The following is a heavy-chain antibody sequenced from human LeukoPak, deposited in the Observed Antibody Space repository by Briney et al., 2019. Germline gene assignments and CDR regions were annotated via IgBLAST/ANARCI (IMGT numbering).Heavy chain of an antibody. CDR2: IYTSGRN. CDR1: GGSISSYY. V-gene: IGHV4-4*07. D-gene: IGHD2-8*02. Sequence: SETLSLTCTVSGGSISSYYWSWIRQPAGKGLEWIGRIYTSGRNIYNPSLKSRVTISVDTSKNQFSLKLNSVTAADTAMYYCARGYWFYFDYWGQGTLVTVSS. J-gene: IGHJ4*02. CDR3: ARGYWFYFDY.